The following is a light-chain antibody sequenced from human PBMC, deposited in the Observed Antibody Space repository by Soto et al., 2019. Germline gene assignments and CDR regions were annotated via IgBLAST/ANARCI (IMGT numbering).Light chain of an antibody. J-gene: IGKJ1*01. Sequence: DIQMTQSPSALSASVGDIVTITCRASQSISGWLAWFPQKPGKAPKLLLYDASSLESGFLSRFSGSGSGPEFTLTFACREPDGFAAYHWHQYVFYRGMFGERTKVEIK. CDR3: HQYVFYRGM. CDR2: DAS. CDR1: QSISGW. V-gene: IGKV1-5*01.